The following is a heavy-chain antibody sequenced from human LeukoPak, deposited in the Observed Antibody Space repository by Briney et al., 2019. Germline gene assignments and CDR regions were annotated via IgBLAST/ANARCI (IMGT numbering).Heavy chain of an antibody. D-gene: IGHD3-10*01. CDR2: ISSSSSNK. CDR1: GFTFSNYN. V-gene: IGHV3-21*01. Sequence: GGSLRLSCAASGFTFSNYNMNWVRQAPGKGLEWVSSISSSSSNKYYADSVKGRFTISRDNSKNSLYLQMNSLRAEDTAVYYCTRGPMVRGPDYWGQGTLVTVSS. CDR3: TRGPMVRGPDY. J-gene: IGHJ4*02.